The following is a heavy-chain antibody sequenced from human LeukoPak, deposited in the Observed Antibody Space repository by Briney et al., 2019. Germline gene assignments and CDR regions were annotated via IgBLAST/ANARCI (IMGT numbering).Heavy chain of an antibody. J-gene: IGHJ6*02. CDR1: GGTFSSYA. CDR3: ADSGGWALDYYYGMDV. D-gene: IGHD6-19*01. V-gene: IGHV1-69*04. Sequence: SVKVSCKASGGTFSSYAISWVRQAPGQGLEWMGRIIPILGIANYAQKFQGRVTITADKSTSTAYMELSSLRSEDTAVYYCADSGGWALDYYYGMDVWGQGTTVTVSS. CDR2: IIPILGIA.